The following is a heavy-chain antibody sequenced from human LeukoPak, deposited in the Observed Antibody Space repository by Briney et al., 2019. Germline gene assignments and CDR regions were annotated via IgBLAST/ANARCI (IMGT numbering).Heavy chain of an antibody. V-gene: IGHV4-59*01. J-gene: IGHJ3*02. CDR3: ARDHAFHI. CDR1: GGSICSYN. Sequence: SETLSLTCTVSGGSICSYNWRCIPQPLGKGLEWIGHIYYSVSTNYNPSLKRRVTISVDPSKTQFYLKLSSVPAADTAVYYCARDHAFHIWGQGTMVTVSS. CDR2: IYYSVST.